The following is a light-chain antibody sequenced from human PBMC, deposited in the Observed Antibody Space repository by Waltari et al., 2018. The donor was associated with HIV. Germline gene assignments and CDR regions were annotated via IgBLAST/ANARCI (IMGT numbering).Light chain of an antibody. CDR3: QSYDDSLSGWV. CDR2: GYP. Sequence: QSVLTQPPSVSGAPGQGVPISCSGNRSNIGAGFAVHWYQHLPDPAPNLLIYGYPIRPSGVPDRFSGSKSGTSASLAINGLQAAEEGEYYCQSYDDSLSGWVFGGGTKLTVL. J-gene: IGLJ3*02. V-gene: IGLV1-40*01. CDR1: RSNIGAGFA.